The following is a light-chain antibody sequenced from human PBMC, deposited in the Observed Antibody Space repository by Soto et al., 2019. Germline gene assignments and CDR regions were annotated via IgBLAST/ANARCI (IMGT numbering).Light chain of an antibody. CDR2: SAS. V-gene: IGKV3-20*01. Sequence: IVLTQSPGTLSLSPGERATLSCRASQSLSGGYLAWFQQKPGQTPRLLIYSASNRATGIPDRFSGSGSGTDFTLTIIRLEPEDFVVYYCQQNGSLPITFGQGTRLEIK. J-gene: IGKJ5*01. CDR3: QQNGSLPIT. CDR1: QSLSGGY.